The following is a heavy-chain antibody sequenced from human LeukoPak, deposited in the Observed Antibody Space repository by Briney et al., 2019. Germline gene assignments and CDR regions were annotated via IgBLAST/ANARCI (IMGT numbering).Heavy chain of an antibody. Sequence: GGSLRLSCTASGFAFSTYEMDWVRQAPGKGLEWVSYISSSGSYIQYAESVKGRFTISRDNAEKSLFLQMNSLRDEDTAVYYCAREGVNKYGDSGHSPGYWGQGTLVTVSS. D-gene: IGHD5-12*01. CDR3: AREGVNKYGDSGHSPGY. CDR1: GFAFSTYE. J-gene: IGHJ4*02. V-gene: IGHV3-48*03. CDR2: ISSSGSYI.